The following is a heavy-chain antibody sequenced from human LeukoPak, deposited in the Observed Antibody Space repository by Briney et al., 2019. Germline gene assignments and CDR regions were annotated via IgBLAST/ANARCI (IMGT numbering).Heavy chain of an antibody. Sequence: GGSLRLSCAASGFTFSNYGMSWVRQAPGKGLEWVSGISGSGGGTYYADSVKGRISISRDNSKNTLYLQMNSLRAEDTAVYYCAKDDSGFDYWGQGTLVTVSS. V-gene: IGHV3-23*01. CDR3: AKDDSGFDY. D-gene: IGHD3-10*01. J-gene: IGHJ4*02. CDR1: GFTFSNYG. CDR2: ISGSGGGT.